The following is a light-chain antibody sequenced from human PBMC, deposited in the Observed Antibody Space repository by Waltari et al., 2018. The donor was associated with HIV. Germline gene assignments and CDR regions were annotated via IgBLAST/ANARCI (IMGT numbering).Light chain of an antibody. CDR3: QQSYSTPHT. J-gene: IGKJ4*01. CDR2: AAS. Sequence: DIQMTQSPSSLSASVGDRVTITCRASQSISSYLNWYQQKPGKAPNLLIYAASSLQSWVPLRFSGSGSGTGFTLTISSLQPEDFATYYCQQSYSTPHTFGGGTKVEIK. CDR1: QSISSY. V-gene: IGKV1-39*01.